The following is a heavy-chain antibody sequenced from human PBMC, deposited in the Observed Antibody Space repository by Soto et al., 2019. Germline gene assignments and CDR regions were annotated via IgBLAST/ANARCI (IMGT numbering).Heavy chain of an antibody. J-gene: IGHJ4*02. CDR3: AKDWGSSGWHPSGYYFDY. CDR1: GFTFSSYA. CDR2: ISGSGGST. D-gene: IGHD6-19*01. Sequence: GGSLRLSCAASGFTFSSYAMSWVRQAPGKGLEWVSAISGSGGSTYYADSVKGRFTISRDNSKNTLYLQMNSLRAEDTAVYYCAKDWGSSGWHPSGYYFDYWGQGTLVTVSS. V-gene: IGHV3-23*01.